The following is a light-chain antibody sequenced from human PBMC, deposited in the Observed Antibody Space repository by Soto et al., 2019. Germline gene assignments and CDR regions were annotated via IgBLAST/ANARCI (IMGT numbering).Light chain of an antibody. V-gene: IGLV2-14*01. CDR2: QVT. CDR3: TSYSSSDIFYV. J-gene: IGLJ1*01. Sequence: QSALTQPASVSGSPGQSITISCTGTSSDIGGYYYVSWYQHHPGKAPKLLIYQVTNRPSRVSNRFSGSKSGNTASLTISGPQADDEADYYCTSYSSSDIFYVFGTGTKLTVL. CDR1: SSDIGGYYY.